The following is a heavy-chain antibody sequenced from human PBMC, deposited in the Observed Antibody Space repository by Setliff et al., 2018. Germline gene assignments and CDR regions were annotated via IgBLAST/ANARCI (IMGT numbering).Heavy chain of an antibody. Sequence: PSETLSLTCAVYGGSFSGYYWSWIRQPPGRGLEWIGEINHSGSTNYNPSLKSRVTISVDTSKNQFSLKLSSVTAADTAVYYCASQEPLYSSGWYYFDYWGQGTQVTVSS. CDR1: GGSFSGYY. CDR3: ASQEPLYSSGWYYFDY. V-gene: IGHV4-34*01. J-gene: IGHJ4*02. D-gene: IGHD6-19*01. CDR2: INHSGST.